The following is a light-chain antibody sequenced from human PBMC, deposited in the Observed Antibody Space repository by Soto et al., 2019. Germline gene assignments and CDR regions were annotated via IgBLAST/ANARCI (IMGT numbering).Light chain of an antibody. Sequence: VLTHAPGTLSLSPGQRSTLSGGSSQSVSSSYLAWYQHKRGQAPRLLMYGASSRATGVPDRFSGWGSGTDFTLTISRLEPEDFAVYYCHQYGASPQSFGQGTTVDI. J-gene: IGKJ1*01. CDR2: GAS. CDR1: QSVSSSY. CDR3: HQYGASPQS. V-gene: IGKV3-20*01.